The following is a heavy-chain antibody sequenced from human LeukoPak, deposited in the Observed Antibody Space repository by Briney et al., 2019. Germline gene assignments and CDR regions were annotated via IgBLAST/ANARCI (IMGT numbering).Heavy chain of an antibody. CDR3: ARELMVRGVKVDYYYGMDV. D-gene: IGHD3-10*01. J-gene: IGHJ6*02. CDR1: GGSISSYY. Sequence: PSETLSLTCTVSGGSISSYYWSWIRQPPGKGLEWIGYIYYSGSTNYNPSLKSRVTISVDTSKNQFSLKLGSVTAADTAVYYCARELMVRGVKVDYYYGMDVWGQGTTVTVSS. CDR2: IYYSGST. V-gene: IGHV4-59*01.